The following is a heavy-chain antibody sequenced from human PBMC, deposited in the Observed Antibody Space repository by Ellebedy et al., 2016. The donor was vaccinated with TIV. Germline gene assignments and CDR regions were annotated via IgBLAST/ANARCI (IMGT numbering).Heavy chain of an antibody. V-gene: IGHV4-38-2*02. J-gene: IGHJ4*02. CDR3: ATSGQRLAYFFDY. Sequence: MPSETLSLTCSVSDYSISSGYYWSWIRQPPGKGLEWIGYIYYSGSTNYNPSLKSRVTISVDTSKNQFSLKLSSVTAADTAVYYCATSGQRLAYFFDYWGQGTLVSVSS. CDR2: IYYSGST. CDR1: DYSISSGYY. D-gene: IGHD6-25*01.